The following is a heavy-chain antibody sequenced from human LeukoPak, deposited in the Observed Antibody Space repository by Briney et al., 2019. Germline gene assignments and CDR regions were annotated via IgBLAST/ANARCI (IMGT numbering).Heavy chain of an antibody. V-gene: IGHV4-4*07. CDR1: GDSISSYY. D-gene: IGHD3-22*01. CDR2: IYTSGST. J-gene: IGHJ4*02. CDR3: ARDGYYDSSGYYLNKNYFDY. Sequence: SETLSLTCTVSGDSISSYYWSWIRQPAGKGLEWIGRIYTSGSTNYNPSLKSRVTMSVDTSKNQFSLKLSSVTAADTAVYYCARDGYYDSSGYYLNKNYFDYWGQGTLVTVSS.